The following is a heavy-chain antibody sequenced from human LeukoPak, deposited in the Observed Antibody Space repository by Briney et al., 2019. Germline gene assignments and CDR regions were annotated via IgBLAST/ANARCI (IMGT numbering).Heavy chain of an antibody. Sequence: GGSLRLSCAASGFTFSNYAMTWVRRAPGKGLEWVSAIGGDGGSTDYADSVKGRFTISRDNSKNTLYLQMNSLRAGDTALYYCAKRVGGTPDYWGLGTLVTVSS. CDR2: IGGDGGST. J-gene: IGHJ4*02. V-gene: IGHV3-23*01. D-gene: IGHD1-26*01. CDR1: GFTFSNYA. CDR3: AKRVGGTPDY.